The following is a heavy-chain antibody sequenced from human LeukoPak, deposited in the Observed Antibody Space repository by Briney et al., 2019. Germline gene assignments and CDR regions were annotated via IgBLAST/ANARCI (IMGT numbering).Heavy chain of an antibody. D-gene: IGHD5-12*01. V-gene: IGHV3-9*01. CDR1: GFTFDDYA. Sequence: GGSLRLSCAASGFTFDDYAMHWVRQAPGEGLEWVSGISWNSGSIGYADSVKGRFTISRDNAKNSLYLQMNSLRAEDTALYYCAKVGSGYDYMDYFDYWGQGTLVTVSS. CDR2: ISWNSGSI. CDR3: AKVGSGYDYMDYFDY. J-gene: IGHJ4*02.